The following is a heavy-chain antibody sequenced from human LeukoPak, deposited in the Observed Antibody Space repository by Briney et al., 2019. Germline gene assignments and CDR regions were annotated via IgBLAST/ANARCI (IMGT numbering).Heavy chain of an antibody. CDR1: GFTFSSYG. CDR3: ARNNYYDSSGYYLAFDY. V-gene: IGHV3-30*03. Sequence: GGSLRLSCAASGFTFSSYGMHWVRQAPGKGLEWVAVISYDGSNKYYADSVKGRFTISRDNAKNSLYLQMNSLRAEDTAVYYCARNNYYDSSGYYLAFDYWGQGTLATVSS. D-gene: IGHD3-22*01. J-gene: IGHJ4*02. CDR2: ISYDGSNK.